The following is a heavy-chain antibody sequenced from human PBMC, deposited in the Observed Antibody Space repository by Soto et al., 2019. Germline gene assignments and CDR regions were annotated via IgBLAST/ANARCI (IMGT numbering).Heavy chain of an antibody. CDR3: ATSPKGYNWNYFDH. V-gene: IGHV4-39*01. CDR2: VFYTGFT. D-gene: IGHD1-20*01. J-gene: IGHJ4*02. Sequence: SETLSLTCAVSGASISGSYYYWAWLRQSPGKGPEWIGSVFYTGFTSYNPSLESRVSVSVDTSKSQFSLKLSAVTAADTAVYYCATSPKGYNWNYFDHWGQGALVTVSS. CDR1: GASISGSYYY.